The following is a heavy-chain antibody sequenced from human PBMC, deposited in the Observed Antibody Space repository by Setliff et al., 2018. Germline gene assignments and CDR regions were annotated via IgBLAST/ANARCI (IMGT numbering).Heavy chain of an antibody. Sequence: SATLSLTCTVSGGSISSSSHYWGWIRQPPGKGLEWIGSIYYTGSTYYNPSLKSRVTMSVDTSKRQFSLKLGSATAADTAVYYCARDMGQPYYFESWGLGTLVTVSS. V-gene: IGHV4-39*07. CDR2: IYYTGST. CDR1: GGSISSSSHY. CDR3: ARDMGQPYYFES. D-gene: IGHD1-1*01. J-gene: IGHJ4*02.